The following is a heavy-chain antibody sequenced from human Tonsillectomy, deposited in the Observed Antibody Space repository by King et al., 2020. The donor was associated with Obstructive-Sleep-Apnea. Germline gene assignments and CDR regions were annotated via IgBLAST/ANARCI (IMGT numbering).Heavy chain of an antibody. CDR2: ISGSGGST. J-gene: IGHJ5*02. CDR1: GFTFSSYA. Sequence: VQLVESGGGLVQPGGSLRLSCAASGFTFSSYAMSWVRQAPGKGLEWVSAISGSGGSTYYADSVKGRFTISRDNSKNTLYLQMNSLRAEDTAVYYCAKDRKDIVVVPPPQPASNGSDPWGQGTLVTVSS. CDR3: AKDRKDIVVVPPPQPASNGSDP. D-gene: IGHD2-2*01. V-gene: IGHV3-23*04.